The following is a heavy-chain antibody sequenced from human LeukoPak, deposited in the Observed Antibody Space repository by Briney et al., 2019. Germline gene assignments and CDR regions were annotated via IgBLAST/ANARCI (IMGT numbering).Heavy chain of an antibody. CDR3: ARPLLLERLGGSLDV. J-gene: IGHJ6*02. D-gene: IGHD1-1*01. Sequence: ASVKVSCKASGYTFTGYYMHWVRQAPGEGLEWMGWINPVNGDTSYAQKFQGRVTMTRDTSISTGYMELSRLRSDDTAFYYCARPLLLERLGGSLDVWGQGTTVTVSS. CDR1: GYTFTGYY. CDR2: INPVNGDT. V-gene: IGHV1-2*02.